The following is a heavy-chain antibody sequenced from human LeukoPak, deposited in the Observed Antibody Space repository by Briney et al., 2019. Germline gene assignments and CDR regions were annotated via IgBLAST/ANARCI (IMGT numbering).Heavy chain of an antibody. CDR3: ARRGSSGWYYFDY. CDR1: GGSISSSSYY. J-gene: IGHJ4*02. Sequence: SETLSLTCTVSGGSISSSSYYWGWIRQPPGKGLEWIGSIYYSGSTYYNPSLKSRVTISVDTSKIQFSLKLSSATAADTAVYYCARRGSSGWYYFDYWGQGTLVTVSS. CDR2: IYYSGST. V-gene: IGHV4-39*01. D-gene: IGHD6-19*01.